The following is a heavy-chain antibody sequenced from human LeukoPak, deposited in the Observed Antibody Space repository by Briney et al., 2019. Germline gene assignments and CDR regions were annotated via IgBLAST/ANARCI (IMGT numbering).Heavy chain of an antibody. CDR3: ARLSPEGLYYYYYYMDV. J-gene: IGHJ6*03. Sequence: ASVKVSCKASGYTFTSYAMNWVRQAPGQGLEWMGWINTNTGNPTYAQGFTGRFVFSLDTPVSTAYLQISSLKAEDTAVYYCARLSPEGLYYYYYYMDVWGKGTTVTVSS. V-gene: IGHV7-4-1*02. D-gene: IGHD1-14*01. CDR1: GYTFTSYA. CDR2: INTNTGNP.